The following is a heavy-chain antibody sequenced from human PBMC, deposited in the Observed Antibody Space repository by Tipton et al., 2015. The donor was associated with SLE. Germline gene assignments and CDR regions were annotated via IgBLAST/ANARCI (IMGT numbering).Heavy chain of an antibody. Sequence: QLVQSGAEVRKPGASVRVSCKASGYTFTDYDLSWVRQAPGQGLEWMGWISTYNGDTNYAQKLQGRVTMTTDTSTNTAYMELRSLRSDDTAVYYCAREMSIAAARNYYYYMDVWGKGTTVTVSS. D-gene: IGHD6-13*01. CDR3: AREMSIAAARNYYYYMDV. V-gene: IGHV1-18*01. CDR2: ISTYNGDT. J-gene: IGHJ6*03. CDR1: GYTFTDYD.